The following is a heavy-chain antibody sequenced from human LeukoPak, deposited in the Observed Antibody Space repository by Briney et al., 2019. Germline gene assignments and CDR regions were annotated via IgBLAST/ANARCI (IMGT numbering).Heavy chain of an antibody. D-gene: IGHD3-16*01. CDR3: ARHIPRGNNYFDY. CDR1: GFTFSSYS. Sequence: GGSLRLSCAASGFTFSSYSMNWVRQAPGKGLEWVANINEDGTGKYYVDSVKGRFTISRDNAKNSLYLQMNSLRAEDTAMYYCARHIPRGNNYFDYWGQGTLVTVSS. CDR2: INEDGTGK. V-gene: IGHV3-7*01. J-gene: IGHJ4*02.